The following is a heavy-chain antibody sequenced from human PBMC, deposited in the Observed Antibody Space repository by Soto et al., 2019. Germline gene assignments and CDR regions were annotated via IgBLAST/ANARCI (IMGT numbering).Heavy chain of an antibody. J-gene: IGHJ6*02. CDR1: GYTFTSYG. D-gene: IGHD3-3*01. V-gene: IGHV1-18*01. Sequence: ASVKVSCKASGYTFTSYGISWVRQAPGQGLEWMGWISAYNGNTNYAQKLQGRVTMTTDTPTSTAYMELRSLRSDDTAVYYCARENITIFGVVIISYYGMDVWGQGTTVTVSS. CDR2: ISAYNGNT. CDR3: ARENITIFGVVIISYYGMDV.